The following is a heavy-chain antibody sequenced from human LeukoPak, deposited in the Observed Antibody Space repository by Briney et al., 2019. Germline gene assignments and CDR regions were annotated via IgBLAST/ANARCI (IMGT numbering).Heavy chain of an antibody. CDR3: AGALGYFDF. V-gene: IGHV3-53*01. CDR1: GFTVSNNY. D-gene: IGHD3-16*01. J-gene: IGHJ4*02. CDR2: IYRDGTT. Sequence: GGSLRLSCTASGFTVSNNYMSWVRQAPGKGLEWVSVIYRDGTTYYADSVKGRFTISRDNSKNTLSLQMNSLRAEDTALYYCAGALGYFDFWGQGTLVTVSS.